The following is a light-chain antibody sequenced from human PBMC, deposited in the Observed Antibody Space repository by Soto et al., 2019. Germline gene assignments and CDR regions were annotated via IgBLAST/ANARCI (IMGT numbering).Light chain of an antibody. CDR3: QQYGSSPRT. CDR1: QSVISDY. Sequence: EIVLTQSPGTLSLSQAERATLSCRASQSVISDYLAWSQQKPGQAPRLLIDGASSRATVIPDTFAGSGSGTESTLTISGLVTEYFVVYYCQQYGSSPRTFGGGTKVVI. V-gene: IGKV3-20*01. J-gene: IGKJ4*01. CDR2: GAS.